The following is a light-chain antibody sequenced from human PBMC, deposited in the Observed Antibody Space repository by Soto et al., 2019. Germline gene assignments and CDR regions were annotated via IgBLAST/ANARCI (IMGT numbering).Light chain of an antibody. CDR3: QQHDNWPWT. J-gene: IGKJ1*01. V-gene: IGKV3-15*01. CDR2: GAS. Sequence: EIVMTQSAATLSVSPGERVTLSCRASQSVSTNLAWYQQKPGQAPRLLIYGASTRGTGIPARFSGSGSGTEFTLTISSLQSEDFAVYYCQQHDNWPWTFGQGTKVEIK. CDR1: QSVSTN.